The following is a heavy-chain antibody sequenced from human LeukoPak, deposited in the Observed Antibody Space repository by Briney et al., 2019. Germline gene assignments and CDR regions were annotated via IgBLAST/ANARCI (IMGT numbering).Heavy chain of an antibody. V-gene: IGHV4-59*08. Sequence: PSETLSLTCTVSGGYISNNYRSWIRQPPGKGLEWIGYIYYSGSTNYNPSLKSRVTISVDTSKNQFSLKLSSVTATDTAVYYCARHPGNDFGDYETDWGQGTLVTVSS. CDR2: IYYSGST. CDR3: ARHPGNDFGDYETD. D-gene: IGHD4-17*01. CDR1: GGYISNNY. J-gene: IGHJ4*02.